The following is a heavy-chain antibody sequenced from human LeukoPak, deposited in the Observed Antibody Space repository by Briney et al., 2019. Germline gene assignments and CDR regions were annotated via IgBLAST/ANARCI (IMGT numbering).Heavy chain of an antibody. J-gene: IGHJ2*01. V-gene: IGHV4-31*03. CDR1: GGSISSGGYY. CDR3: ARSPGNDFWSGYSSYWYFDL. CDR2: IYYSEST. Sequence: SETLSLTCTVSGGSISSGGYYWSWIRQHPGKGLEWIGYIYYSESTYYNPSLKSRVTISVDTSKNQFSLKLSSVTAADTAVYYCARSPGNDFWSGYSSYWYFDLWGRGTLVTVSS. D-gene: IGHD3-3*01.